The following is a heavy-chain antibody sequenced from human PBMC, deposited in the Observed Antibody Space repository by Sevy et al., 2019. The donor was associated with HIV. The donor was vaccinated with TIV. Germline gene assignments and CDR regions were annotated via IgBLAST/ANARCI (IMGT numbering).Heavy chain of an antibody. V-gene: IGHV3-23*01. J-gene: IGHJ5*02. D-gene: IGHD4-4*01. Sequence: GGSLRLSCAASGFTFSSYAMSWVRQAPGKGLEWVSAISGSGGSTYYADSVKGRFTISRDNSKNTQYLQMNSLRAEDTAVYYCAKATVMTTATANWFDPWGQGTLVTVSS. CDR1: GFTFSSYA. CDR2: ISGSGGST. CDR3: AKATVMTTATANWFDP.